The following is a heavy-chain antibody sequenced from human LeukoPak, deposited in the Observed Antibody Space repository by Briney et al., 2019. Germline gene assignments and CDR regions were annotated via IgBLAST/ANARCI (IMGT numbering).Heavy chain of an antibody. Sequence: PGGSLRLSCAASGFTFRSYGLHWVRQVPGRGLEWVAFIRYDGSNKYYADSVKGRFTISRDNSKNTLYLQMNSLRVEDTAVYYCAKEHSSGWYYFDYWGQGTLVTVSS. V-gene: IGHV3-30*02. J-gene: IGHJ4*02. CDR3: AKEHSSGWYYFDY. CDR1: GFTFRSYG. CDR2: IRYDGSNK. D-gene: IGHD6-19*01.